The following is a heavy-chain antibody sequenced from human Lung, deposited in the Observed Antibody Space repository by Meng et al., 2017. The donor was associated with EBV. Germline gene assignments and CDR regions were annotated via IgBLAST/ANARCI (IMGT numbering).Heavy chain of an antibody. Sequence: QVQVEQAGAGVKKPGSSVTGSCKTSGGTFRSDAVSWVRQAPGQGLEWMGGLIPMSDAPHYAQKFQDRVRITADESTSTHYMDLSGLRSEDTAVYYCASESGRGFTPDYWGQGTLVTVSS. CDR1: GGTFRSDA. V-gene: IGHV1-69*01. CDR3: ASESGRGFTPDY. D-gene: IGHD3-10*01. CDR2: LIPMSDAP. J-gene: IGHJ4*02.